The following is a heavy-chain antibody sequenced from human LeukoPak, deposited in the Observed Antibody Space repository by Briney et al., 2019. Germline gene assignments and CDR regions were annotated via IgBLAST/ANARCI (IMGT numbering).Heavy chain of an antibody. CDR1: GGTFDNYI. D-gene: IGHD6-13*01. CDR3: ARASELTHSIWYIPPFDS. CDR2: IIPILGTA. V-gene: IGHV1-69*08. Sequence: SVKVSCKATGGTFDNYIVGWVRQVPGRGPEYMGRIIPILGTAKSAQRFQGRVTFTADSTLTTTYMELSSLTSDDTAIYYCARASELTHSIWYIPPFDSWGQGTLVTVSS. J-gene: IGHJ4*02.